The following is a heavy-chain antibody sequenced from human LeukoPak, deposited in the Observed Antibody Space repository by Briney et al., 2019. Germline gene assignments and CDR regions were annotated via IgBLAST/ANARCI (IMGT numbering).Heavy chain of an antibody. J-gene: IGHJ6*04. CDR2: INPNSGGT. Sequence: ASVKVSCKASGGTFSSYAISWVRQAPGQGLEWMGWINPNSGGTNYAQRFQGRVSMTRDTSISTAYMELSRLTSDDTAVYYCARVFVLHHYGSGRYYMGPGGPGYYMDVWGKGTTLTVSS. V-gene: IGHV1-2*02. D-gene: IGHD3-10*01. CDR1: GGTFSSYA. CDR3: ARVFVLHHYGSGRYYMGPGGPGYYMDV.